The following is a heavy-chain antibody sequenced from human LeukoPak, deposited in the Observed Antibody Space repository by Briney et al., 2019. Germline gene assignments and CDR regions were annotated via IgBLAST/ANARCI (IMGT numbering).Heavy chain of an antibody. J-gene: IGHJ5*02. CDR1: GYSFTNYW. Sequence: PGESLKISCKGSGYSFTNYWIGWVRQMPGKGLEWMGIIYPGDSDTRYSPSFQGQVTISADKSISTAYLQWSSLKASDTAMYYCARTAMATSPWFDPWGQGTLVTVSS. D-gene: IGHD5-18*01. CDR3: ARTAMATSPWFDP. V-gene: IGHV5-51*01. CDR2: IYPGDSDT.